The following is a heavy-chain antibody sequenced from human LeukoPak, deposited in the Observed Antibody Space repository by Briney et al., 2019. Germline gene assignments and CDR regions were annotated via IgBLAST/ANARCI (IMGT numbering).Heavy chain of an antibody. V-gene: IGHV4-39*01. Sequence: SETLSLTCTVSGGSLSSSSYYWGWIRQPPGKGLEWIGSIYYSGSTYYNPSLKSRGTISVDTSKNQFSLKLSSVTAADTAVYYCARYLDPITMVRGATYGMDVWGQGTTVTVSS. D-gene: IGHD3-10*01. CDR2: IYYSGST. CDR1: GGSLSSSSYY. CDR3: ARYLDPITMVRGATYGMDV. J-gene: IGHJ6*02.